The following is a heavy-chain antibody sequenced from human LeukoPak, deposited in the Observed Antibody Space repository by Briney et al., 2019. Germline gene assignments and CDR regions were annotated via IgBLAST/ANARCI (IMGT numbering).Heavy chain of an antibody. Sequence: GGSLRLSCVASGFTFSSQAMSWVRQAPGKGLEWVSVISGTGDSTYYADSVKGRFTISRDNSKNTLYLQMNSLRADDTAVYFCTWGGSGYYAYWGQGMLVTVSS. CDR1: GFTFSSQA. J-gene: IGHJ4*02. D-gene: IGHD3-3*01. CDR3: TWGGSGYYAY. CDR2: ISGTGDST. V-gene: IGHV3-23*01.